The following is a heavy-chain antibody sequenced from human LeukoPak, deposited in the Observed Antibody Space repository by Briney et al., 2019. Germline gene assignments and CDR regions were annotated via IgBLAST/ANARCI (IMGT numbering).Heavy chain of an antibody. CDR3: AKLPEVVITTSPDY. CDR1: GFTFSSYA. CDR2: ISGSGGST. J-gene: IGHJ4*02. Sequence: GGSLRLSCAASGFTFSSYAMSWVRQAPGKGLEWVSAISGSGGSTYYADSVKGRFTISRDNSKNTLYLQMNSLRAEDTAVYYCAKLPEVVITTSPDYWGQGTLVPVSS. V-gene: IGHV3-23*01. D-gene: IGHD3-22*01.